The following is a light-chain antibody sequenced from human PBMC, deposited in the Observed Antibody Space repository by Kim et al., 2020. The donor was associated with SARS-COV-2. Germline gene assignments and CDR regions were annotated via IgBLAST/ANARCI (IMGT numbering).Light chain of an antibody. V-gene: IGKV1-12*01. J-gene: IGKJ1*01. CDR2: SAS. Sequence: ASGGDRVTLTCRASHSVSNWLAWYQQKPGKAPKLLIYSASNLQSGVPSRFSGSASGTNFTLAISSLQPEDFAIYYCLQTNSFPWTFGQGAKVDIK. CDR3: LQTNSFPWT. CDR1: HSVSNW.